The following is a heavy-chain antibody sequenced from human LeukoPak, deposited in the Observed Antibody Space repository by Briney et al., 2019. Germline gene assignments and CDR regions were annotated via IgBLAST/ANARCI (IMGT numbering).Heavy chain of an antibody. Sequence: GESLKISCKGSGYSFTTYWIGWVRQMPGKGLEWMGIFNPGDSDSRYSPSFQGQVTISADTSTSTAYLQWGSLKASDTAIYYCARLGGFAAAGSADYWGQGTLVTVSS. V-gene: IGHV5-51*01. CDR2: FNPGDSDS. D-gene: IGHD6-13*01. J-gene: IGHJ4*02. CDR1: GYSFTTYW. CDR3: ARLGGFAAAGSADY.